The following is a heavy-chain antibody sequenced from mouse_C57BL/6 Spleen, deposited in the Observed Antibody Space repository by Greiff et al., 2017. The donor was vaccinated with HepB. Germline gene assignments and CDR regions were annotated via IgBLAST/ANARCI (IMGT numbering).Heavy chain of an antibody. CDR1: GFTFSDYY. CDR3: ARDSVLYWYFDV. J-gene: IGHJ1*03. Sequence: EVMLVESEGGLVQPGSSMKLSCTASGFTFSDYYMAWVRQVPEKGLEWVANINYDGSSTYYLDSLKSRFIISRDNAKNILYLQMSSLKSEDTATYYCARDSVLYWYFDVWGTGTTVTVSS. V-gene: IGHV5-16*01. CDR2: INYDGSST.